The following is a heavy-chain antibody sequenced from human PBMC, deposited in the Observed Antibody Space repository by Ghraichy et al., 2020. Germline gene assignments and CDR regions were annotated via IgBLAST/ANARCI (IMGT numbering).Heavy chain of an antibody. CDR1: GFSFSSYS. V-gene: IGHV3-48*02. J-gene: IGHJ4*02. CDR3: AGAYCSGVTCYPFDY. D-gene: IGHD2-15*01. CDR2: ISSSSNTI. Sequence: GGSLRLSCAASGFSFSSYSMNWVRQAPGKGLEWVSYISSSSNTIYYADSVRGRFTISRDNAKNSLYLQMNSLRDEDTAVFYCAGAYCSGVTCYPFDYWGQGTLVTVSS.